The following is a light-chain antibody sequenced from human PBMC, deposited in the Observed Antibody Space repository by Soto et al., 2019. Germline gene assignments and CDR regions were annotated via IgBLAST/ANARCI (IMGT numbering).Light chain of an antibody. CDR3: QQYGRSPWT. CDR2: GAS. V-gene: IGKV3-20*01. J-gene: IGKJ1*01. Sequence: EIGLSQSPCTLSLSPGDRATLSCRASQSVSSSYLAWYQQKHGQAPRLLIYGASSRATGIPDRFSGSGSGTDFSLTISRLEPEDFAVYYCQQYGRSPWTLGQGTGGYQ. CDR1: QSVSSSY.